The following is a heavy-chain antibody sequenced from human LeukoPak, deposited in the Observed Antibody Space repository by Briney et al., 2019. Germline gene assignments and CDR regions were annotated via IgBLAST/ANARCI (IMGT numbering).Heavy chain of an antibody. J-gene: IGHJ4*02. D-gene: IGHD1-1*01. CDR1: GFSVSSNY. Sequence: GGSLRLSCGASGFSVSSNYMSWVRQAPGEGLEWVSVIYSGGSTYYTDSVKGRFTISRDNSKNTLYLQMNSLRAEDTAVYYCAKLSWNDKGRFDCWGQGTLVTVSS. V-gene: IGHV3-53*01. CDR3: AKLSWNDKGRFDC. CDR2: IYSGGST.